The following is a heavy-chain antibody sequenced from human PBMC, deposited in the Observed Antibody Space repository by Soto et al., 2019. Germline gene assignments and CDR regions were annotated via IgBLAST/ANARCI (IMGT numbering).Heavy chain of an antibody. Sequence: GASVKVSCKTSGYMFTTYGITWVRQAPGQGLEWMGWISAYNGNTNYAQKLQGRVTMTTDTSTSTAYMELRSLRSDDTAVYYCARDQVVPAAISHYYYGMDVWGQGTTVTVSS. D-gene: IGHD2-2*02. J-gene: IGHJ6*02. CDR3: ARDQVVPAAISHYYYGMDV. CDR2: ISAYNGNT. CDR1: GYMFTTYG. V-gene: IGHV1-18*01.